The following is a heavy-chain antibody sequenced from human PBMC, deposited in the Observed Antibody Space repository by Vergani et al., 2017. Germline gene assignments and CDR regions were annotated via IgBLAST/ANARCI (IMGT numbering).Heavy chain of an antibody. CDR3: ATDLGIAAQTIQGYYGMDV. J-gene: IGHJ6*02. D-gene: IGHD6-6*01. V-gene: IGHV1-24*01. Sequence: QVQLVQSGAEVKKPGASVTVSCKVSGYTLTELSMHWVRQAPGKGLEWMGGFDPEDGETIYAQKFQGRVTMTEDTSTDTAYMELSSLRSEDTAVYYCATDLGIAAQTIQGYYGMDVWGQGTTVTVSS. CDR1: GYTLTELS. CDR2: FDPEDGET.